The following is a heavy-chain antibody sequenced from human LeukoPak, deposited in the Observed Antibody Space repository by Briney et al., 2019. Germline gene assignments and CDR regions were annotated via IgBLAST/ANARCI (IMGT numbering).Heavy chain of an antibody. CDR1: GFTFSSYA. CDR3: ARQSTTVYGMDV. D-gene: IGHD4-17*01. V-gene: IGHV3-30-3*01. Sequence: PGRSLRLSCAASGFTFSSYAMHWVRQAPGKGLEWVAVISYDGSNKYYADSVKGRFTISRDNSKNSLYLQMNSLRAEDTAVYYCARQSTTVYGMDVWGQGTTVTVSS. CDR2: ISYDGSNK. J-gene: IGHJ6*02.